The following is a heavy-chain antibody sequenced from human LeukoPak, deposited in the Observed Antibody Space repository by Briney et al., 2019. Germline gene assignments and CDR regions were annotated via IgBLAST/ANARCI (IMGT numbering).Heavy chain of an antibody. CDR3: ARIVPALDAFDI. V-gene: IGHV1-2*06. Sequence: ASVKVSCKASGYRFNAYYMHWVRQSPGQGLEWVGRINPNSGATNYSQKFQGRVTMTRNTSINTAYMDLSRLRSDHTAVFYCARIVPALDAFDIWAKGQWSPSLQ. J-gene: IGHJ3*02. D-gene: IGHD2-2*01. CDR1: GYRFNAYY. CDR2: INPNSGAT.